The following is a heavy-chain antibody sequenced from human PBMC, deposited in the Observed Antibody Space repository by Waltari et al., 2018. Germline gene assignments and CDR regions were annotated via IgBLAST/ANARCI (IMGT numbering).Heavy chain of an antibody. J-gene: IGHJ4*02. CDR3: ARHPMYASTWYEDY. V-gene: IGHV4-34*01. CDR1: GGSFSGYY. Sequence: QVQLQQWGAGLLKPSETLSLSCADYGGSFSGYYWSWIRQPPGKGLEWIGEINHSGSTKYNPSLMGRVTISVDTSKHQFSLKLTSVTAADTGVYYCARHPMYASTWYEDYWGQGALVTVSS. D-gene: IGHD2-8*01. CDR2: INHSGST.